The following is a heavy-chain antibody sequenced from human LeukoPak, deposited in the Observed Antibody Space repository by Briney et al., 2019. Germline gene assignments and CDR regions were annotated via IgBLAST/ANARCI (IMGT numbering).Heavy chain of an antibody. CDR3: ARTMIRGVPSVLFRY. J-gene: IGHJ4*02. V-gene: IGHV1-2*02. Sequence: ASVKVSCKASGYTFTDYYMHWVRRAPGQGLEWMGWINPNSGVTNYAQRFQGRVTMTRDTSISTAYMELSRLTSDDTAVYFCARTMIRGVPSVLFRYWGQGTLVTVSS. CDR1: GYTFTDYY. CDR2: INPNSGVT. D-gene: IGHD3-10*01.